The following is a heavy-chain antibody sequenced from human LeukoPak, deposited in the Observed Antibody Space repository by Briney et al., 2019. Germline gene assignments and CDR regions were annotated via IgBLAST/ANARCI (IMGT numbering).Heavy chain of an antibody. V-gene: IGHV3-23*01. CDR2: VSDSGGYT. Sequence: GGSLRLSCAASGFTFSNYVMSWVRQAPGKGLEWVSSVSDSGGYTYYADSVKGRFTISRDNARNSLYLQMNSLRAEDTAVYYCAKLSTTGTTTHTNDAFDIWGQGTMVTVSS. J-gene: IGHJ3*02. CDR3: AKLSTTGTTTHTNDAFDI. CDR1: GFTFSNYV. D-gene: IGHD1-1*01.